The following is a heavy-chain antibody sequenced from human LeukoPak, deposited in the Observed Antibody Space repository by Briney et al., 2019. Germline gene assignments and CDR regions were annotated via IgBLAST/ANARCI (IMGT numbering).Heavy chain of an antibody. Sequence: ARSLRLSCAASGFTFSSYTMHWVRQAPGKGLEWVAVISYDGSNKYYADSVKGRFTISRDNSKNTLYLQMNTLRAEDTAVYYCARTGGSQGGNYWGQGTLVTVSS. V-gene: IGHV3-30*04. CDR1: GFTFSSYT. CDR3: ARTGGSQGGNY. J-gene: IGHJ4*02. D-gene: IGHD1-26*01. CDR2: ISYDGSNK.